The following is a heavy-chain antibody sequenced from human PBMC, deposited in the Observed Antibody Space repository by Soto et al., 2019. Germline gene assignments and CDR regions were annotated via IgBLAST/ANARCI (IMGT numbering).Heavy chain of an antibody. CDR3: ARMESFGSLNWFDP. CDR2: MNPGSGDT. D-gene: IGHD5-18*01. V-gene: IGHV1-8*02. J-gene: IGHJ5*02. Sequence: ASVKVSCKASGYTFTNNDVSWVRQATGQGLGWMGWMNPGSGDTGYAQKFQGRVNMTRDISIATAYMELNSLTSEDTAIYYCARMESFGSLNWFDPWGQGTLVTVSS. CDR1: GYTFTNND.